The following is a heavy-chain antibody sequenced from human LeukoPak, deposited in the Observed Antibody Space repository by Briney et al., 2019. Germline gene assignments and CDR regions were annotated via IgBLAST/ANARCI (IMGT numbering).Heavy chain of an antibody. J-gene: IGHJ6*03. V-gene: IGHV4-59*13. CDR1: GGATSGFY. CDR3: ASVAWSGFHYGNYYMDV. Sequence: SETLSLTCSISGGATSGFYWGWIRQPPGKGLDWIGFISYIGNTNYNPSLRSRVTISLDTSKNQVSLNLNSVTAADTAVYYCASVAWSGFHYGNYYMDVWGNGTSVTVSS. D-gene: IGHD3-3*01. CDR2: ISYIGNT.